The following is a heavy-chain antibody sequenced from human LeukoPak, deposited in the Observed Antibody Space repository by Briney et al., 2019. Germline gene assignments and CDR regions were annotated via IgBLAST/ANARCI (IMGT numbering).Heavy chain of an antibody. J-gene: IGHJ5*02. CDR1: GFTFSSYA. V-gene: IGHV3-23*01. D-gene: IGHD3-22*01. CDR2: ISTSGRA. CDR3: AKDLDSPGYYSSRS. Sequence: GGSLRLSCAASGFTFSSYAMNWVRQAPGKGLEWVSLISTSGRAHYASSVEGRVTISRDNSKNTLYLQMNSLRAEDTAVYHCAKDLDSPGYYSSRSWGQGTPVTVSS.